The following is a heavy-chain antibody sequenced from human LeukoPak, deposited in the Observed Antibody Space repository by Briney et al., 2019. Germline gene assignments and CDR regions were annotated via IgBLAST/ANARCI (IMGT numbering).Heavy chain of an antibody. CDR1: GFSFNSSA. CDR3: AKGEAAAGTPSWFDP. J-gene: IGHJ5*02. D-gene: IGHD6-13*01. Sequence: GGSLRLSCAASGFSFNSSAMNWVRQAPGKGLEWVSVISASGGSTYYADSVKGRFTISRDNSKNTLYLQMKNLRADDTALYYCAKGEAAAGTPSWFDPWGQGTLVTVSS. CDR2: ISASGGST. V-gene: IGHV3-23*01.